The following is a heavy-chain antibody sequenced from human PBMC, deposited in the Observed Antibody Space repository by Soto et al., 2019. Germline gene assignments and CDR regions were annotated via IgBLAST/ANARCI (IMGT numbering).Heavy chain of an antibody. CDR2: VSPLSGGT. CDR3: AREFDSGDLGLDR. J-gene: IGHJ6*02. D-gene: IGHD2-21*01. Sequence: QVRLVQSGPEVKTPGASVRVSCKSSGYTFGAYYIHWVRQAPGQGLEWMGWVSPLSGGTNIAQRFRGRLDVTTDASINTVLMELSSLRSDDTALYFCAREFDSGDLGLDRWGQGTTVSVS. CDR1: GYTFGAYY. V-gene: IGHV1-2*02.